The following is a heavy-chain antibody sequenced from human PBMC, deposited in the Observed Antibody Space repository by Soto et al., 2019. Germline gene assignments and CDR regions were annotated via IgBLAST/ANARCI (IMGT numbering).Heavy chain of an antibody. CDR1: GYTFFTYD. Sequence: GPQVKVSCKASGYTFFTYDISWVRQAPGQGLEWMGWISTYSGDTKYAQKFQGRVTMTTDTSTTTAYLELRSLRSDDTAVYYCARHHGPTTSENWFDPWGQGTLVTVSS. J-gene: IGHJ5*02. D-gene: IGHD5-12*01. CDR2: ISTYSGDT. V-gene: IGHV1-18*01. CDR3: ARHHGPTTSENWFDP.